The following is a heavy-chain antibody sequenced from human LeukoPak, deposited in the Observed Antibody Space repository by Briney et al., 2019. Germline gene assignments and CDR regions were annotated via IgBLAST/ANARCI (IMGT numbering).Heavy chain of an antibody. CDR2: ISSSSSYI. J-gene: IGHJ4*02. Sequence: GGSLRHSCAASGFTFSSYSMNWLRQTPGKGLEWVSSISSSSSYIYYADSVKGRFTISRDNAKNSLYLQMNSLGAEEPAVYDCARGYDFWSGYSYYFDYWGQGTLVTVSS. V-gene: IGHV3-21*01. CDR1: GFTFSSYS. CDR3: ARGYDFWSGYSYYFDY. D-gene: IGHD3-3*01.